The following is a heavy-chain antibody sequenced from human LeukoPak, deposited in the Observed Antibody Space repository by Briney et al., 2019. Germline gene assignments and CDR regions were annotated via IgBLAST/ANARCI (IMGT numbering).Heavy chain of an antibody. CDR3: ARSPGYSSGCGYWFDP. CDR2: IYYSGST. D-gene: IGHD6-19*01. CDR1: GGSISSYY. J-gene: IGHJ5*02. V-gene: IGHV4-59*01. Sequence: SETLSLTCTVSGGSISSYYWSWIRQPPGKGLEWIGYIYYSGSTNYNPSLKSRVTISVDTSKNQFSLKLSSVTAADTAVYYCARSPGYSSGCGYWFDPWGQGTLVTVSS.